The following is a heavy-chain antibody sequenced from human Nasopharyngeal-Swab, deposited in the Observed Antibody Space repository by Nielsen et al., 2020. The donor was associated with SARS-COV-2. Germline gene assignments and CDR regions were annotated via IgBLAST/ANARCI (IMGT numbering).Heavy chain of an antibody. CDR3: SRHYYYYMDI. CDR1: GGSISSNPW. Sequence: GSLRLSCAVSGGSISSNPWWGWVRQTPGMGLEWIGEIIHSGGTNYNPALKSRVTISVDKSKNQLSLEVTSVTAADTAVYYCSRHYYYYMDIWGKGTTVTVSS. V-gene: IGHV4-4*02. J-gene: IGHJ6*03. CDR2: IIHSGGT.